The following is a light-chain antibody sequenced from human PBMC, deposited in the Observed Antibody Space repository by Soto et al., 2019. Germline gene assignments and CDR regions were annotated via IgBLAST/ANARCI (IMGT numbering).Light chain of an antibody. CDR1: QSVSTY. V-gene: IGKV3-11*01. CDR3: QHRSNWPRT. J-gene: IGKJ2*01. Sequence: EIVLTQSPATLSLSPGERATLSCRASQSVSTYLAWYQQKPGQAPRLLIYDASNRATGIPARFSGCGSGTDFTLTISSLEPEDFAVYYCQHRSNWPRTFGQGTKLEIK. CDR2: DAS.